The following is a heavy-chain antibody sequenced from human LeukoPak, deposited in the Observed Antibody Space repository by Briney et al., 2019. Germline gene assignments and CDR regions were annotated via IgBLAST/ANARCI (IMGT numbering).Heavy chain of an antibody. CDR2: IWYDGSNK. V-gene: IGHV3-33*08. D-gene: IGHD3-16*02. J-gene: IGHJ4*02. CDR3: ARGRRITFGGVIVPNFDY. Sequence: PGGSLRLSCVVSGFTFSSYGMHWVRQAPGKGLEWVAVIWYDGSNKYYADSVKGRFTISRDNSKNTLYLQMNSLRAEDTAVYYCARGRRITFGGVIVPNFDYWGQGTLVTVSS. CDR1: GFTFSSYG.